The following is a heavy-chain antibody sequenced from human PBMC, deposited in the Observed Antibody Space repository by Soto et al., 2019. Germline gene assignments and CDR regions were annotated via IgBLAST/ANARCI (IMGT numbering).Heavy chain of an antibody. CDR2: IYWNGDK. CDR1: GFSLSTSGVG. J-gene: IGHJ4*02. V-gene: IGHV2-5*01. CDR3: AHRPSGWFLFDY. D-gene: IGHD6-19*01. Sequence: SGPTLVNPTQTLTLTCTFSGFSLSTSGVGVGWIRQSPGKALQWLALIYWNGDKRYNPSLKTRLTITKDTSKNQVVLTLTSMDPVDTATYYCAHRPSGWFLFDYWGQGTLVTVSS.